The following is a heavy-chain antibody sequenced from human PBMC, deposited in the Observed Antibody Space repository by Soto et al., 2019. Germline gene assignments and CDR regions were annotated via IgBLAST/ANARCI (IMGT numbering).Heavy chain of an antibody. D-gene: IGHD2-2*01. Sequence: PSETLSLTCAVCGGTFGGYDWSWIRKPPGKGLEWIGEINHSGSTNYNPSLKSRVTISVDTSKNQFSLKLSSVTAADTAVYYCARIGAIVVVPAATRYGWFDPWGQGTLVTVSS. CDR3: ARIGAIVVVPAATRYGWFDP. CDR1: GGTFGGYD. V-gene: IGHV4-34*01. CDR2: INHSGST. J-gene: IGHJ5*02.